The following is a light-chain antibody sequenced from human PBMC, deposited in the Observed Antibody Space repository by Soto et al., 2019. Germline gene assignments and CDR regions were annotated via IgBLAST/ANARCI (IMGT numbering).Light chain of an antibody. CDR3: SSYAGSNVL. CDR1: SSDVGDYNY. V-gene: IGLV2-8*01. J-gene: IGLJ2*01. Sequence: QSALTQPPSASGSPGQSVSISCTGTSSDVGDYNYVSWYQQHPGKAPKLMIFEVSKRPSGVPDRFSGSKSGNTASLTVSGLQAEDEADYYCSSYAGSNVLFGGGTKVTVL. CDR2: EVS.